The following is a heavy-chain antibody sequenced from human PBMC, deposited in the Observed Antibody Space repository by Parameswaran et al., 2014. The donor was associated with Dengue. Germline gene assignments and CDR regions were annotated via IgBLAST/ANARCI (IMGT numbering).Heavy chain of an antibody. CDR2: IRSKAYGGTT. D-gene: IGHD5-18*01. CDR3: TREGDSYGKTYYYGMDV. V-gene: IGHV3-49*02. Sequence: RWIRQPPGKGLEWVGFIRSKAYGGTTEYAASVKGRFTISRDDSKSIAYLQMNSLKTEDTAVYYCTREGDSYGKTYYYGMDVWGQGTTVTVSS. J-gene: IGHJ6*02.